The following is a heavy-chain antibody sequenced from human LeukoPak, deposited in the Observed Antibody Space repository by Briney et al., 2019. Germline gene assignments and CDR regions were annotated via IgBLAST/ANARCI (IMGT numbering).Heavy chain of an antibody. Sequence: SETLSLTCTVSGGSISSSIHIWAWIRQPPGKGLEWIGTIYYSGSTYYNPSPTSRVTISVDTSKNQSSLNLSSVTAAATAVYYCAETRWEYRYGYRLRDMDIWGKGTTVTVSS. CDR3: AETRWEYRYGYRLRDMDI. D-gene: IGHD5-18*01. CDR2: IYYSGST. J-gene: IGHJ6*03. V-gene: IGHV4-39*07. CDR1: GGSISSSIHI.